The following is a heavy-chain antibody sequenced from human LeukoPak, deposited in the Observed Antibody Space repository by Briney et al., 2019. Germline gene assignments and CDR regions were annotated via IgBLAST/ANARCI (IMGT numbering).Heavy chain of an antibody. Sequence: SLRLSCAASGFTFGDYAMHWVRQAPGKGLEWVSGISWNSGSIGYADSVKGRFTISRDNAKNSLYLQMNSLRAEDTALYYCAKGKGDFWSGYYDLDYWGQGTLGTVSS. J-gene: IGHJ4*02. CDR2: ISWNSGSI. CDR3: AKGKGDFWSGYYDLDY. CDR1: GFTFGDYA. V-gene: IGHV3-9*01. D-gene: IGHD3-3*01.